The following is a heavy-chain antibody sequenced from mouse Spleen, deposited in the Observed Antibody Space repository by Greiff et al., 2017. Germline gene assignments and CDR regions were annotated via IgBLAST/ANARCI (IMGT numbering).Heavy chain of an antibody. CDR3: ARGGRSNYFDY. CDR2: INPYNGGT. J-gene: IGHJ2*01. V-gene: IGHV1-19*01. Sequence: EVKLQQSGPVLVKPGASVKMSCKASGYTFTDYYMNWVKQSHGKSLEWIGVINPYNGGTSYNQKFKGKATLTVDKSSSTAYMELNSLTSEDSAVYYCARGGRSNYFDYWGQGTTLTVSS. CDR1: GYTFTDYY.